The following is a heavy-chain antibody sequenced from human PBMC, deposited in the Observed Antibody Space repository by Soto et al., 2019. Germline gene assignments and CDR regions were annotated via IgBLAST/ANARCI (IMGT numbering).Heavy chain of an antibody. CDR2: IYYSGST. D-gene: IGHD1-7*01. V-gene: IGHV4-31*03. J-gene: IGHJ4*02. Sequence: SETLSLTCTVSGGSISSGGYYWSWIRQHPGKGLEWIGYIYYSGSTYYNPSLKSRVTISVDTSKNQFSLKLSSVTAADTAVYYCAREGELRRIDYWGQGTLVTVSS. CDR3: AREGELRRIDY. CDR1: GGSISSGGYY.